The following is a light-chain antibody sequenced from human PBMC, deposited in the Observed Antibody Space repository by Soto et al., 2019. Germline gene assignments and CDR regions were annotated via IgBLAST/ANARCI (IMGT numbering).Light chain of an antibody. Sequence: ALAQPASVSGSPGQSITISCTGTSSDVGGYSYVSWYQQHPRKAPKLLIFEVSDRPSGVSNRFSGSKSGNTASLTISGLQAEDEADYYCSSYSGSSIPYVFGTGTKVTV. CDR1: SSDVGGYSY. J-gene: IGLJ1*01. CDR3: SSYSGSSIPYV. CDR2: EVS. V-gene: IGLV2-14*01.